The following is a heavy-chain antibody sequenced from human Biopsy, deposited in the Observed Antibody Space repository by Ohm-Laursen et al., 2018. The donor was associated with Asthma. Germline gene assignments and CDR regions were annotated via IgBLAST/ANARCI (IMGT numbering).Heavy chain of an antibody. CDR2: ISYDGNHK. Sequence: SLRLSCTASGFTVSRDHMFWVRQAPGKGLEWVAVISYDGNHKFYEDSVKGRFTISRDNSKNTLYLQMNSLRTEDTAVYYCARGDSSGWSHYYFDYWGQGTLVTVSS. CDR3: ARGDSSGWSHYYFDY. J-gene: IGHJ4*02. D-gene: IGHD6-19*01. V-gene: IGHV3-30*03. CDR1: GFTVSRDH.